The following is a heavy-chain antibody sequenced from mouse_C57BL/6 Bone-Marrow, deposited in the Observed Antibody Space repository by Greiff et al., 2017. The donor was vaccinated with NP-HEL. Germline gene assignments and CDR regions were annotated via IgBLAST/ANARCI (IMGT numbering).Heavy chain of an antibody. Sequence: VQLQQSGAELARPGASVKLSCKASGYTFTSYGISWVKQRTGQGLEWIGEIYPRSGNTYYNEKFKGKATLTADKSSSTAYMELRSLTSEDSAVYFCARRGCAYWGQGTLVTVSA. CDR1: GYTFTSYG. CDR3: ARRGCAY. CDR2: IYPRSGNT. J-gene: IGHJ3*01. V-gene: IGHV1-81*01.